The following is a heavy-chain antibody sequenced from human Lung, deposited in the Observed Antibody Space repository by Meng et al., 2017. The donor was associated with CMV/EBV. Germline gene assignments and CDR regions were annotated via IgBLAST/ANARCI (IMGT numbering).Heavy chain of an antibody. J-gene: IGHJ6*02. V-gene: IGHV1-2*02. CDR1: GYTFTGYN. D-gene: IGHD3-10*01. CDR3: ARLFHTSLGTNYYYGMDV. Sequence: AXVXVSXXASGYTFTGYNIHWVRQAPGQGLEWMGWINPHSGDTKYAQKFQGRVTLTTDTSINTAYMEVSRRKSDDAAVFFCARLFHTSLGTNYYYGMDVWGLRXTVTVSS. CDR2: INPHSGDT.